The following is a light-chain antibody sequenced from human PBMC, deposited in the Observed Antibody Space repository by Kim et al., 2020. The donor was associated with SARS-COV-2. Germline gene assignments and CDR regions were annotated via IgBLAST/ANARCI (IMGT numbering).Light chain of an antibody. Sequence: HTATLTVPSNSHVVGDQGARWLQQHQGNPPKLLSDRNKSRPSGISERFSVSRSGNSASLTITGLQPVDEADYYCSACDTSLGAWVFGGVTQLTVL. V-gene: IGLV10-54*02. CDR2: RNK. CDR1: SHVVGDQG. CDR3: SACDTSLGAWV. J-gene: IGLJ3*02.